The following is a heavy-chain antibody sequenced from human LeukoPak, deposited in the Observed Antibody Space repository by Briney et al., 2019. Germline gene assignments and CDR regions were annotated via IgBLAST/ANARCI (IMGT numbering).Heavy chain of an antibody. Sequence: SETLSLTCAVYGGSFSGYYWSWIRQPPGKGLEWIGEINHSGSTNYNPSLKSRVTISVDTSKNQFSLKLSSATAADTAVYYCVYDGEGYCSGGSCYLPYYGMDVWGQGTTVTVSS. D-gene: IGHD2-15*01. CDR1: GGSFSGYY. V-gene: IGHV4-34*01. CDR2: INHSGST. CDR3: VYDGEGYCSGGSCYLPYYGMDV. J-gene: IGHJ6*02.